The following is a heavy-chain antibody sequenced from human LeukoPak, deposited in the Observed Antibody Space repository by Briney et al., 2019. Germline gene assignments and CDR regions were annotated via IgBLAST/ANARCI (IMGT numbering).Heavy chain of an antibody. CDR2: IKQDGSEK. V-gene: IGHV3-7*01. D-gene: IGHD2-15*01. J-gene: IGHJ3*02. CDR3: ARDLRYCSGGSCKDAFDI. CDR1: GFTFSSYW. Sequence: GGSLRLSCAASGFTFSSYWMSWVRQAPGKGLEWVANIKQDGSEKYYVDSVKGRFTISRDNAKNSLYLQVNSLRAEDTAVYYCARDLRYCSGGSCKDAFDIWGQGTMVTVSS.